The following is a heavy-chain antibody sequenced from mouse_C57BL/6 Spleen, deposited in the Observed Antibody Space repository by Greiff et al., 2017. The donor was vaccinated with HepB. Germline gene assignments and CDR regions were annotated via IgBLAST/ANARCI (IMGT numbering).Heavy chain of an antibody. J-gene: IGHJ2*01. CDR2: IYPGDGDT. CDR1: GYAFSSSW. V-gene: IGHV1-82*01. D-gene: IGHD4-1*01. Sequence: VQLQESGPELVKPGASVKISCKASGYAFSSSWMNWVKQRPGKGLEWIGRIYPGDGDTNYNGKFKGKATLTADKSSSTAYMQLSSLTSEDSAVYVCARGDWDDEDYWGQGTTLTVSS. CDR3: ARGDWDDEDY.